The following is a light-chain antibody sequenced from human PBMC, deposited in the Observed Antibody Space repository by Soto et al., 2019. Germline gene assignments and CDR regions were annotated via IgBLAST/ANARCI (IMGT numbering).Light chain of an antibody. CDR3: ETWDSNSWV. CDR2: LETSGSY. J-gene: IGLJ3*02. CDR1: SGHSSYI. V-gene: IGLV4-60*02. Sequence: QLVLAQSSSASASLGSSVKLTCTLSSGHSSYIIAWHQQQPGKAPRYLMNLETSGSYNKGSGVPDRFSGSSSGADRYLTISNLQFEDEADYYCETWDSNSWVFGGGTKPTVL.